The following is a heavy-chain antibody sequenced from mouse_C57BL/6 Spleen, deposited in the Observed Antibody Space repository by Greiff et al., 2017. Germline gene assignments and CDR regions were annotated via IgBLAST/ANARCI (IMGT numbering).Heavy chain of an antibody. J-gene: IGHJ1*03. CDR2: IWSGGST. V-gene: IGHV2-2*01. CDR3: ARKGLLSYWYFDV. CDR1: GFSLTSYG. D-gene: IGHD1-1*01. Sequence: VKLMESGPGLVQPSQSLSITCTVSGFSLTSYGVHWVRQSPGKGLEWLGVIWSGGSTDYNAAFISRLSISKDNSKSQVFFKMNSLQADDTAIYYCARKGLLSYWYFDVWGTGTTVTVSS.